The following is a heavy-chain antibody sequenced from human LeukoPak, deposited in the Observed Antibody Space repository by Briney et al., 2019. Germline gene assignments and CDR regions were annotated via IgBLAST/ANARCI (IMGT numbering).Heavy chain of an antibody. CDR2: IYYSGST. CDR1: GGSISSYY. J-gene: IGHJ4*02. CDR3: ARVASISGYDAFDS. Sequence: SETLSLTCTVSGGSISSYYWSWIRQPPGKGLEWIGYIYYSGSTNYNPSLKSRVTISVDTSKNQFSLKLSSVTAADTAVYYCARVASISGYDAFDSWGQGILVTVSS. V-gene: IGHV4-59*01. D-gene: IGHD5-12*01.